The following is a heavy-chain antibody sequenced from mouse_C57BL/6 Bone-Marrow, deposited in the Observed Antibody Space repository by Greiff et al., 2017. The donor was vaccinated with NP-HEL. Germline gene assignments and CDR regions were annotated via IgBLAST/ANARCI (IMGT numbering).Heavy chain of an antibody. Sequence: DVHLVESGGGLVKPGGSLKLSCAASGFTFSSYAMSWVRQTPEKRLEWVATISDGGSYTYYPDNVKGRFTISRDNAKNNLYLQMSHLKSEDTAMYYCARDGLRRAFYFDYWGQGTTLTVSS. D-gene: IGHD2-4*01. V-gene: IGHV5-4*01. CDR2: ISDGGSYT. J-gene: IGHJ2*01. CDR1: GFTFSSYA. CDR3: ARDGLRRAFYFDY.